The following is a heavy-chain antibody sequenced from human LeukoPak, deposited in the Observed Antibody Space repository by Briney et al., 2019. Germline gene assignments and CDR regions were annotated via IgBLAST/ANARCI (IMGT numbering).Heavy chain of an antibody. J-gene: IGHJ4*02. Sequence: ASVKVSCKASGSTFSSYAISWVRQAPGQGLEWMGGIIPIFGTANYAQKFQGRVTITADKSTSTAYMELSSLRSEDTAVYYCARELHDSSGLDYWGQGTLVTVSS. CDR2: IIPIFGTA. CDR3: ARELHDSSGLDY. V-gene: IGHV1-69*06. CDR1: GSTFSSYA. D-gene: IGHD3-22*01.